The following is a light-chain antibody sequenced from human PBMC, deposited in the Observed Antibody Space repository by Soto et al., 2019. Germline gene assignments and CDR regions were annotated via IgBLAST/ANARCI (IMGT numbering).Light chain of an antibody. V-gene: IGKV1-39*01. CDR3: QQSYSTPRP. CDR1: QSISSY. J-gene: IGKJ1*01. Sequence: DIQMTQSPSSLSASVGDRVTITCRASQSISSYLNWYHQKPGKAPKLLIYAAASLQSGVPSRFSGSGSGTDVTLTISSLQPADFANYYCQQSYSTPRPFGQGTKVEIK. CDR2: AAA.